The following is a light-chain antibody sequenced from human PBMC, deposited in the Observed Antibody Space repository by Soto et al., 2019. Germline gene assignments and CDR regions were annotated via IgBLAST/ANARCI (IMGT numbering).Light chain of an antibody. V-gene: IGKV3-11*01. J-gene: IGKJ1*01. CDR1: QSVSSY. Sequence: EIVLTQSPATLSLSPGERATLSCRASQSVSSYLAWYQQKPGQAPRLLIYDASNRATGIPARFSGSGSGTDFTLPISSREPEDFAVYYCQQRSNSWTGRQGTKVEI. CDR3: QQRSNSWT. CDR2: DAS.